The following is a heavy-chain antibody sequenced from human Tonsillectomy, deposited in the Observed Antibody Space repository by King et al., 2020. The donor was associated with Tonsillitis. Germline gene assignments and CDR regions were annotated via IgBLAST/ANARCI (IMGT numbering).Heavy chain of an antibody. CDR2: IFYSGST. D-gene: IGHD4-11*01. Sequence: QLQESGPGLVKPSEPLSLTCTVSGGSISSSSYYWGWIRQPPGKGLEWVGRIFYSGSTYYNPSLKSRVTISVDTSKNQFSLKLSSVTAADTAVYYCARLRVTRVFDYWGQGTLVTVSS. CDR3: ARLRVTRVFDY. V-gene: IGHV4-39*01. CDR1: GGSISSSSYY. J-gene: IGHJ4*02.